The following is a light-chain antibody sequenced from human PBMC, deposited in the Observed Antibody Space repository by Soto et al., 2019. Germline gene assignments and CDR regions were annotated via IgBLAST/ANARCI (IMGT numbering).Light chain of an antibody. J-gene: IGKJ4*01. CDR3: QQRSNWPPLT. CDR1: QSVSSY. Sequence: EIVLTQSPATLSLSPGERATLSCRASQSVSSYLAWDQQKPGQAPRLLIYDASNRATGIPARFSGSWSGTDFTLTISSLEPEDFAVYYCQQRSNWPPLTFGGGTKVDIK. CDR2: DAS. V-gene: IGKV3-11*01.